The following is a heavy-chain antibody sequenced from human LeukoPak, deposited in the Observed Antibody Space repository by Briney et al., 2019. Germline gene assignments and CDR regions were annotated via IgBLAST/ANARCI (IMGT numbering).Heavy chain of an antibody. J-gene: IGHJ4*01. V-gene: IGHV3-7*01. CDR3: ARASPGVVFNYFDY. CDR1: GFTIDSFY. D-gene: IGHD2-15*01. Sequence: GGSLRLSCVAPGFTIDSFYMSWVRQAPGKGLEWVANIDEAGKDRYYADSVKGRFTLSRDNTKNSVFLDMTSLRVEDTATYFCARASPGVVFNYFDYWGQGALVPVSS. CDR2: IDEAGKDR.